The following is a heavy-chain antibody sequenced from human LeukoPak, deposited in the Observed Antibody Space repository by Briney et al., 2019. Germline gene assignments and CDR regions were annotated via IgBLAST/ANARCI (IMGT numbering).Heavy chain of an antibody. CDR1: GYTFTSYH. D-gene: IGHD5-18*01. CDR3: ARVVRIGTAMVTDYYMDV. CDR2: ISAYNGNT. V-gene: IGHV1-18*04. Sequence: ASVKVSCKASGYTFTSYHMHWVRQAPGQGLEWMGWISAYNGNTNYAQKLQGRVTMTTDTSTSTAYMELRSLRSDDTAVYYCARVVRIGTAMVTDYYMDVWGKGTTVTVSS. J-gene: IGHJ6*03.